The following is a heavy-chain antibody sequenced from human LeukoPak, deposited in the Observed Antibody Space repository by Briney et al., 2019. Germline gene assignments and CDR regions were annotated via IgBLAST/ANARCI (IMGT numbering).Heavy chain of an antibody. J-gene: IGHJ4*02. CDR2: ITSSSTNI. CDR3: ATSGNYYLKY. V-gene: IGHV3-48*02. CDR1: GFTFSNYW. Sequence: GGSLRLSCAASGFTFSNYWMSWVRQAPGKGLEWVLHITSSSTNIYYADSVKGRFTISRDNAKNALSLQMNSLRDEDTAVYYCATSGNYYLKYWGQGTLVTVSS. D-gene: IGHD1-26*01.